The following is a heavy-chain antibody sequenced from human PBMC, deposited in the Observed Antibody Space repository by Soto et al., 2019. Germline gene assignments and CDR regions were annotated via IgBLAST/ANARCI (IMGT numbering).Heavy chain of an antibody. V-gene: IGHV1-8*01. D-gene: IGHD2-15*01. Sequence: ASVKVSCKASGYTFTSYDINWVRQATGQGLEWMGWMNPNSGNTGYAQKFQGRVTMTRNTSISTAYMELSSLRSEDTAVYYCARDGGYCSGGSCPGYYYYGMDVWGQGTTVTVSS. CDR1: GYTFTSYD. J-gene: IGHJ6*02. CDR3: ARDGGYCSGGSCPGYYYYGMDV. CDR2: MNPNSGNT.